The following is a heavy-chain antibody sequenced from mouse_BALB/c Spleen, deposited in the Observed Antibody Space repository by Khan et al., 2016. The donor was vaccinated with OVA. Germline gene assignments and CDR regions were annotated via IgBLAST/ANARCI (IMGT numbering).Heavy chain of an antibody. V-gene: IGHV1-4*01. J-gene: IGHJ3*01. CDR2: INPSSGYT. D-gene: IGHD2-14*01. CDR1: GYTFTSYT. CDR3: AREGAYYRSDGWFAY. Sequence: QVQLQQSGAELTRPGASVKMSCKASGYTFTSYTIHWVKQRPGQGLEWIGYINPSSGYTNYNQKFKDKATLTADKSSSTAYMQLSSLTSDDSAVYDCAREGAYYRSDGWFAYWGQGTLVTVSA.